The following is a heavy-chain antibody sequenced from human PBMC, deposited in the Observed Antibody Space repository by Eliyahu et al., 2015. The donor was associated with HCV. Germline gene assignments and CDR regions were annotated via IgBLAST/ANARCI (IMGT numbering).Heavy chain of an antibody. J-gene: IGHJ4*02. CDR1: GYTFTGYY. CDR3: ARGPRLYSSSWYVGASLYYFDF. Sequence: QVQLVQSGAEVKKPGASMRVSCKASGYTFTGYYMHWVRQAPGQGLEWMGWINPNSGDTNYAQNFQGWVTLTRDTSISTAYMELSRLRSDDTAVYYCARGPRLYSSSWYVGASLYYFDFWGQGTLVTVSS. V-gene: IGHV1-2*04. D-gene: IGHD6-13*01. CDR2: INPNSGDT.